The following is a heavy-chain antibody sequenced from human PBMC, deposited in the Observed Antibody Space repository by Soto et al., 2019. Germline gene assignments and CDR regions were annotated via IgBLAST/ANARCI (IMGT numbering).Heavy chain of an antibody. V-gene: IGHV4-4*07. J-gene: IGHJ6*02. CDR3: AGDRPDYFYGMDV. CDR2: MYTTGGT. Sequence: PSETLSLTCIVSGGSIFSYYWDWIRQPAGKGLEWIGRMYTTGGTISGPSLRSRVTMSVDTSKSQFSLKLSSVTAADTAVYYCAGDRPDYFYGMDVSGQGSTETVSS. D-gene: IGHD6-6*01. CDR1: GGSIFSYY.